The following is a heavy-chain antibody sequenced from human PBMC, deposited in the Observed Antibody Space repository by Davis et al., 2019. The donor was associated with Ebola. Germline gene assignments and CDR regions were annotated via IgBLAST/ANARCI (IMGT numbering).Heavy chain of an antibody. D-gene: IGHD7-27*01. CDR1: GGSVSSGSYY. J-gene: IGHJ6*03. Sequence: MPSETLSLTCTVSGGSVSSGSYYWSWIRQPPGKGLEWIGDIYYSGSTNYNPSLKRRVTIPVDTSKKQFSLKLSSVTAADTAGYYCARGTGDEIYYYYYMDVWGKGTTVTVSS. CDR3: ARGTGDEIYYYYYMDV. CDR2: IYYSGST. V-gene: IGHV4-61*01.